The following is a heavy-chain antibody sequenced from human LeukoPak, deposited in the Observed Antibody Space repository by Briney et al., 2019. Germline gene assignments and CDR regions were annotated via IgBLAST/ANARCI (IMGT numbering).Heavy chain of an antibody. CDR1: GGSFSGYY. J-gene: IGHJ4*02. CDR3: ARGGEWELPRYFGY. D-gene: IGHD1-26*01. CDR2: ISHSGAT. V-gene: IGHV4-34*01. Sequence: SETLSLTCAVYGGSFSGYYWSWIRQPPGKGLEWIGDISHSGATNYNPSLKSRVTISVDTSKNQFSLKLSSVTAADTAVYYCARGGEWELPRYFGYWGQGTLVTVSS.